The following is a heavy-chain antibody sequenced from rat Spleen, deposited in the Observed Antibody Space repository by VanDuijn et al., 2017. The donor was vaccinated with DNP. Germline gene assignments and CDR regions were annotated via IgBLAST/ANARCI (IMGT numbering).Heavy chain of an antibody. D-gene: IGHD1-6*01. Sequence: EVQLQESGPGLLKPSQSLSLTCSVTGYSISRTYWGWFRKFPGNKMEWMGYIDSEGSTSYHPSLKSRISITRDTSTNQFFLQVNSVNSEDTATYYCARGYDTDYYYGLFDYWGQGVMVTVSS. CDR2: IDSEGST. V-gene: IGHV3-3*01. CDR3: ARGYDTDYYYGLFDY. J-gene: IGHJ2*01. CDR1: GYSISRTY.